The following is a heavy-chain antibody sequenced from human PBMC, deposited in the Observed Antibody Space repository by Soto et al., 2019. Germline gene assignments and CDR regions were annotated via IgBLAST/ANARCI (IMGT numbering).Heavy chain of an antibody. J-gene: IGHJ6*02. CDR3: AREAQRAMDV. CDR1: GGSINSGGDS. Sequence: QLQLQESGARMVKPSETLSLICAVSGGSINSGGDSWSWVGKPLGKGLEWLGNIYQSWSASYNTALKKRVTMSLDRSKNPFSLNVLSVAGADTAVNYCAREAQRAMDVWGEGTTVTVSS. CDR2: IYQSWSA. V-gene: IGHV4-30-2*01.